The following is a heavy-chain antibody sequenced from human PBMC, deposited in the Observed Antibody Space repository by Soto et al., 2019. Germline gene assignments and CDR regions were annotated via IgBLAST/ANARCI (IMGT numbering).Heavy chain of an antibody. D-gene: IGHD3-9*01. CDR2: ISSSSSTI. J-gene: IGHJ6*03. CDR1: GFTFSSYS. V-gene: IGHV3-48*01. Sequence: GGSLRLSCAASGFTFSSYSMNWVRQAPGKGLEWVSYISSSSSTIYYADSVKGRFTISRDNAKNSLYLQMNSLRAEDTAVYYCARVGPNWLLLTDYYYYYMDVWGKGTTVTVSS. CDR3: ARVGPNWLLLTDYYYYYMDV.